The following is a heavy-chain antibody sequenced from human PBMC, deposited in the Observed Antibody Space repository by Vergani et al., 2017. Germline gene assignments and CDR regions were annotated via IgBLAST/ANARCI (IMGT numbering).Heavy chain of an antibody. V-gene: IGHV4-59*01. D-gene: IGHD2-2*01. CDR3: ARARVVPVPGVDLDY. CDR2: IYYSGST. J-gene: IGHJ4*02. CDR1: GCSISSYY. Sequence: QVQLQESGPGLVKPSETLSLTCTVSGCSISSYYWSWIRQPPGKGLEWIGYIYYSGSTKYNPSLKSRVTISVDTSKNQFSLKLSSVTAADTAVYYCARARVVPVPGVDLDYWGQGTLVTVSS.